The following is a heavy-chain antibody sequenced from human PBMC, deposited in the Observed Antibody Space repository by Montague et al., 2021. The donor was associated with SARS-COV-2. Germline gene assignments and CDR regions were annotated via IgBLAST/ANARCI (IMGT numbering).Heavy chain of an antibody. CDR1: GGSFSGHY. CDR3: ARGQVTIFGVLIMLPAAGALDI. V-gene: IGHV4-34*01. J-gene: IGHJ3*02. Sequence: SETLSLTCAVYGGSFSGHYWSWIRQPPGKGLEWIGEVNHSGSTNYNPSPKSRVTISVDTSKNQFSLKMNSVSAADTAVYYYARGQVTIFGVLIMLPAAGALDIWGRGTMVSVSS. CDR2: VNHSGST. D-gene: IGHD3-3*01.